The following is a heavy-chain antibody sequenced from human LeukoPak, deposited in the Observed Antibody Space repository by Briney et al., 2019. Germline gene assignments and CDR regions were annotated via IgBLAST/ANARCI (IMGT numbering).Heavy chain of an antibody. J-gene: IGHJ3*02. Sequence: SETLSLTCTVSGGSISIYYWSWIRQPPGKGLKWIGYIFYSGNTIYNPSLKSRVTISVDTSKNQFSLKLASVTAADTAVYYCARDLDHGRAFNIWGQGTKVTVSS. CDR1: GGSISIYY. V-gene: IGHV4-59*01. CDR3: ARDLDHGRAFNI. D-gene: IGHD2-8*01. CDR2: IFYSGNT.